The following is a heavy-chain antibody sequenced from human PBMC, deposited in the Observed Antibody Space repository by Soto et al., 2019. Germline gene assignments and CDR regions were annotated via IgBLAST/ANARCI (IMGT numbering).Heavy chain of an antibody. J-gene: IGHJ6*02. CDR3: ARIVATMYYYYYGMDV. CDR2: ISGTDRSI. D-gene: IGHD5-12*01. CDR1: GFTFSSYT. Sequence: EVQLVESGGGLVKPGGSLRLSCAASGFTFSSYTMNWVPQAPGKGLEWVSSISGTDRSIYDADSVKGRFTISRDNSKNSLYLQMNSLRAEDTAVYYCARIVATMYYYYYGMDVWGQGTTVTVSS. V-gene: IGHV3-21*01.